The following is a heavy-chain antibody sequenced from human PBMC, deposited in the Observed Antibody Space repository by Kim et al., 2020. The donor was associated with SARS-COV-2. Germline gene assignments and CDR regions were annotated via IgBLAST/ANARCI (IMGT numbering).Heavy chain of an antibody. Sequence: GGSLRLSCTSSGFAFADDGLTWFRQAPGKRLEWVAFVRSAIYGGSREYAASVEGTFTISRDDSKSIAYLQMNSLKTEDTAVYYCARGQTERGAKYYFDFWGQGTLVTVSS. D-gene: IGHD3-16*01. CDR1: GFAFADDG. CDR3: ARGQTERGAKYYFDF. J-gene: IGHJ4*02. V-gene: IGHV3-49*03. CDR2: VRSAIYGGSR.